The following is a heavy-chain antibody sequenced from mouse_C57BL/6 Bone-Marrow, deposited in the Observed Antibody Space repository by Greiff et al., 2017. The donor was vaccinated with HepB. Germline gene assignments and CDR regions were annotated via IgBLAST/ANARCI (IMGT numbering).Heavy chain of an antibody. V-gene: IGHV2-5*01. CDR1: GFSLTSYG. CDR3: AKNYGSHYYAMDY. D-gene: IGHD2-2*01. CDR2: IWRGGST. Sequence: VKLKQSGPGLVQPSQSLSITCTVSGFSLTSYGVHWVRQSPGKGLEWLGVIWRGGSTDYNAAFMSRLSITKDNSKSQVFFKMNSLQADDTAIYYCAKNYGSHYYAMDYWGQGTSVTVSS. J-gene: IGHJ4*01.